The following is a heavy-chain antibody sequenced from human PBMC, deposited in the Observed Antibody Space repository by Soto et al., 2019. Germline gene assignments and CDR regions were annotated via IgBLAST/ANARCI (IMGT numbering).Heavy chain of an antibody. V-gene: IGHV3-74*01. J-gene: IGHJ4*02. Sequence: SLRLSCAASGFTFSSYWMHWVRQAPGKGLVWVSRINSDGSSTSYADSVKGRFTISRDNAKNTLYLQMNSLRAEDTAVYYCARVPWAYGDYDRFDYWGQGTLVTVSS. D-gene: IGHD4-17*01. CDR1: GFTFSSYW. CDR2: INSDGSST. CDR3: ARVPWAYGDYDRFDY.